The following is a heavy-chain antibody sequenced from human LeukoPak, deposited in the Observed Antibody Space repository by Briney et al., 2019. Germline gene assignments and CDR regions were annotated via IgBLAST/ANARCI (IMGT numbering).Heavy chain of an antibody. Sequence: PGGSLRLSCAASGFTFDDYAMHWVRQAPGKGLEWVSGISWNSGSIGYADSVKGRFTISRDNAKNSLYLQMNSLRAEDTALYYCVRGFRGGPFDYWGQGTLVTVSS. D-gene: IGHD3-10*01. CDR1: GFTFDDYA. J-gene: IGHJ4*02. V-gene: IGHV3-9*01. CDR3: VRGFRGGPFDY. CDR2: ISWNSGSI.